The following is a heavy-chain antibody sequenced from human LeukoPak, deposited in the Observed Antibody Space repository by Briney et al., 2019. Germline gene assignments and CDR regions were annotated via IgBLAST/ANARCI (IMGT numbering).Heavy chain of an antibody. V-gene: IGHV3-11*01. CDR1: GFTFRNYY. D-gene: IGHD4-17*01. J-gene: IGHJ4*02. CDR3: ASRSGGDYPYFDY. Sequence: PGGSLRLFCTASGFTFRNYYMTWIRQAPGKGLEWVSYISSSGNTIYYADSVKGRFTISRDNARNSLYLQMNSLRVEDTALYYCASRSGGDYPYFDYWGQGTLVTVSS. CDR2: ISSSGNTI.